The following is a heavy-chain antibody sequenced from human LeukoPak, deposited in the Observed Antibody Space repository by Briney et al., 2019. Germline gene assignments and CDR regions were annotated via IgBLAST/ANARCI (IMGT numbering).Heavy chain of an antibody. CDR3: ARERTGTTDDRIDY. V-gene: IGHV4-34*01. CDR2: INHSGST. Sequence: SETLSLTCAVYGGSFSGYYWSWIRQPPGKGLEWIGEINHSGSTNYNPSLKSRVTISVDTSTNQFSLKLSSVTAADTAVYYCARERTGTTDDRIDYWGQGTLVTVSS. D-gene: IGHD1-1*01. J-gene: IGHJ4*02. CDR1: GGSFSGYY.